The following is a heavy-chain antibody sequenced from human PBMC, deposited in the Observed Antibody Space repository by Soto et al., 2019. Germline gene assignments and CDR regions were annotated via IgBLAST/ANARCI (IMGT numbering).Heavy chain of an antibody. CDR3: ARFRNGTGSRPGAKYGMDV. J-gene: IGHJ6*02. D-gene: IGHD1-1*01. Sequence: SETLSLTSTVSGGSISGNGYYWSWIRQRTWKGLEVIGEINNSGSTNYNQSLKSRVTISVDTSKNQFSLKLSSVTAADTAVYYCARFRNGTGSRPGAKYGMDVWGQGTTVTVSS. CDR1: GGSISGNGYY. V-gene: IGHV4-39*07. CDR2: INNSGST.